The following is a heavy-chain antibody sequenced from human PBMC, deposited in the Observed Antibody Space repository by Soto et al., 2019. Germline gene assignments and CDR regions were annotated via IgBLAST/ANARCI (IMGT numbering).Heavy chain of an antibody. CDR3: TRENIESSDGIYDAFDI. CDR1: GYTFTDYY. D-gene: IGHD6-25*01. V-gene: IGHV1-2*02. Sequence: ASVKVSCKTSGYTFTDYYTHWVRQAPGQGLEWMGWMNPQSGGAYCAQKFQGRVTLTRDTSTGTAYIEVNSLTSAHTAVYFCTRENIESSDGIYDAFDILGQGTRVIVS. J-gene: IGHJ3*02. CDR2: MNPQSGGA.